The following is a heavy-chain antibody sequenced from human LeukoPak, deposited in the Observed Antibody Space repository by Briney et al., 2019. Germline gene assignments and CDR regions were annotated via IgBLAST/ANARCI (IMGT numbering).Heavy chain of an antibody. CDR1: GFTFSSYA. D-gene: IGHD6-13*01. CDR3: AKGSYGSSWDFDY. J-gene: IGHJ4*02. Sequence: GGSLRLSCAASGFTFSSYAMSWVRRAPGKGLEWVSVISGSGGSTYYADSVKGRFTISRDNSKSTLYLQMNSLRAEDTAVYYCAKGSYGSSWDFDYWGQGTLVTVPS. CDR2: ISGSGGST. V-gene: IGHV3-23*01.